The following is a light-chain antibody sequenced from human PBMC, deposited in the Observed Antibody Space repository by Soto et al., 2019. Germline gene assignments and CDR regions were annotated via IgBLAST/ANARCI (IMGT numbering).Light chain of an antibody. Sequence: QSVLTQSPSASASLGASVKLTCTLSSGHSSYAIAWHQQQPEKGPRYLMKINSDGSHIKGDGIPDRFSGSRSGAERSLTISSLQSEDEADYYCQTWGTGIRVFGGGTKLTVL. CDR3: QTWGTGIRV. J-gene: IGLJ2*01. CDR1: SGHSSYA. V-gene: IGLV4-69*01. CDR2: INSDGSH.